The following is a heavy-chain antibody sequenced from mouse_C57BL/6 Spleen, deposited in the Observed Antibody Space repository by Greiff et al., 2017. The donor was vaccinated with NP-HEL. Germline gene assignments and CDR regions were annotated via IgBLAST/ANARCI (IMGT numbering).Heavy chain of an antibody. CDR3: TRDPTAYWYFDV. CDR1: GFTFSSYA. J-gene: IGHJ1*03. D-gene: IGHD1-2*01. V-gene: IGHV5-9-1*02. Sequence: DVMLVESGEGLVKPGGSLKLSCAASGFTFSSYAMSWVRQTPEKRLEWVAYISSGGDYIYYADTVKGRFTISRDNARNTLYLQMSSLKSEDTAMYYCTRDPTAYWYFDVWGTGTTVTVSS. CDR2: ISSGGDYI.